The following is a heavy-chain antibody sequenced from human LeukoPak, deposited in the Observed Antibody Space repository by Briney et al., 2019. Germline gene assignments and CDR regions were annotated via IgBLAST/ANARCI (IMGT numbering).Heavy chain of an antibody. V-gene: IGHV4-30-4*08. CDR2: IYYSGST. CDR3: ARERGYGGTFDY. CDR1: GGSISSGDYY. J-gene: IGHJ4*02. D-gene: IGHD4-23*01. Sequence: SQTLSLTCTVSGGSISSGDYYWSWIRQPPGKGLEWIGYIYYSGSTYYNPSLKSRVTISVDTSKNQFSLKLSSVTAADTAVYFCARERGYGGTFDYWGQGTLVTVSS.